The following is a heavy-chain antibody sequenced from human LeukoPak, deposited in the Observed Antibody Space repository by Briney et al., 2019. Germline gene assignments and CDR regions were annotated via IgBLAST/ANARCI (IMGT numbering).Heavy chain of an antibody. D-gene: IGHD5-24*01. V-gene: IGHV3-48*03. CDR1: GFAFSSFE. CDR2: ISSSGSTI. CDR3: ARHLDGGDY. Sequence: PGGSLRLSCAASGFAFSSFEMNWVRQAPGKGLEWVSYISSSGSTIYYADSVNGRFTISRDNAKNSLCLQMNSLRAEDTAVYYCARHLDGGDYWGQGTLVTVSS. J-gene: IGHJ4*02.